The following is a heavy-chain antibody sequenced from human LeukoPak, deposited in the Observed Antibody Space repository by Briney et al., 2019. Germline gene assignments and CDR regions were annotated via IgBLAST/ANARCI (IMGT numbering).Heavy chain of an antibody. CDR2: INWNGGST. J-gene: IGHJ4*02. D-gene: IGHD3-22*01. CDR1: GFTFDDYG. CDR3: AKPYYYDSRGPVGY. Sequence: GGSLRLSCAASGFTFDDYGMTWVRQAPGKGLEWVSAINWNGGSTGYADSVKGRFTISRDNAKNSLYLQMNSLRAEDTAVYFCAKPYYYDSRGPVGYWGQGTQVTVSS. V-gene: IGHV3-20*04.